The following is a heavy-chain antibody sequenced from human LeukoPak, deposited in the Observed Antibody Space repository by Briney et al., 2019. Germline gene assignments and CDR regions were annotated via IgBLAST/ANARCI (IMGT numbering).Heavy chain of an antibody. CDR2: IYHSGST. D-gene: IGHD2-2*01. Sequence: SETLSLTCTVSGGSISSSSYYWGWIRQPPGKGLEWIGYIYHSGSTYYNPSLKSRVTMSVDTSKNQFSLKMTSVTAADTALFYCAGVCSSKSCLDYWGQGTLVTVSS. CDR3: AGVCSSKSCLDY. J-gene: IGHJ4*02. V-gene: IGHV4-39*07. CDR1: GGSISSSSYY.